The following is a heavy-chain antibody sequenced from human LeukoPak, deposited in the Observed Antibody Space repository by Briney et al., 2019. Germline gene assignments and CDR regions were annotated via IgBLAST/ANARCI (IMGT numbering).Heavy chain of an antibody. J-gene: IGHJ3*02. CDR2: INPNSGGT. D-gene: IGHD3-10*01. CDR1: GYTFTGYY. V-gene: IGHV1-2*02. CDR3: ARDFPFRVADAFDI. Sequence: ASVKVSFKASGYTFTGYYMHWVRQAPGQGLEWMGWINPNSGGTNYAQKFQGRVTMTRDTPISTAYMELSRLRSDDTAVYYCARDFPFRVADAFDIWGQGTMVTVSS.